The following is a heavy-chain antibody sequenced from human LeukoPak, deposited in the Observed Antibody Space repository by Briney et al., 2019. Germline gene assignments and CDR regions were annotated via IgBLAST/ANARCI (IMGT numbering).Heavy chain of an antibody. CDR3: ARDGGTMVRGVTSSPGRYYYYYMDV. CDR2: IIPIFGTA. D-gene: IGHD3-10*01. J-gene: IGHJ6*03. V-gene: IGHV1-69*13. Sequence: SVKVSCKASGGTFSSYAISWVRQAPGQGLEWMGGIIPIFGTANYTQKFQGRVTITADESTSTAYMELSSLRSEDTAVYYCARDGGTMVRGVTSSPGRYYYYYMDVWGKGTTVTVSS. CDR1: GGTFSSYA.